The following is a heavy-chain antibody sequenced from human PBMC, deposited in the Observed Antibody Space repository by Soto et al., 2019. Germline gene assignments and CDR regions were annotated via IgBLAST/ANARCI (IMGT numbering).Heavy chain of an antibody. J-gene: IGHJ6*02. D-gene: IGHD3-9*01. CDR2: ISAYNGNT. V-gene: IGHV1-18*01. Sequence: ASVQVSCKASGYTFTSSRISWVRQAPGQGLEWMGWISAYNGNTNYAQKLQGRVTMTTDTSTSTAYMELRSLRSDDTAGYYCARNYDILTGYYPDYGMDVWGQGTTVTVSS. CDR3: ARNYDILTGYYPDYGMDV. CDR1: GYTFTSSR.